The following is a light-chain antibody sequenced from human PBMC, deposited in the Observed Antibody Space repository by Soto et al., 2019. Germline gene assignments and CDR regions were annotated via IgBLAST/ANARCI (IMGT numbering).Light chain of an antibody. J-gene: IGKJ2*01. V-gene: IGKV3-11*01. CDR2: DAS. CDR3: QQRSNWPPMYT. CDR1: QSVISY. Sequence: EIVLTQSPATLSLSPGERATLSCRASQSVISYLAWYQQKPGQAPRLLIYDASKRATGIPARFSGSGSGTDFTLTISSLEPEDFAVYYCQQRSNWPPMYTFGQGTKLEIK.